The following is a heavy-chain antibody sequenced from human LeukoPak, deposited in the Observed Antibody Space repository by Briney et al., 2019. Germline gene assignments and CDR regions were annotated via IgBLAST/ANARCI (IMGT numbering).Heavy chain of an antibody. V-gene: IGHV1-46*01. J-gene: IGHJ5*02. CDR1: GYTFSDYY. CDR2: INPSGGST. Sequence: ASVKLSCTTSGYTFSDYYIHWVRQAPGQGLEWMGIINPSGGSTSYAQKFQGRVTMTRDMSTSTVYMELRSLRSEDTAVYYCARDFHWFDPWGPGTLVTVSS. CDR3: ARDFHWFDP.